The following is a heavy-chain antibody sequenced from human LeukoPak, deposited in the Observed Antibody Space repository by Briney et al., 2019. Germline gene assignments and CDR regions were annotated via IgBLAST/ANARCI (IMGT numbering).Heavy chain of an antibody. V-gene: IGHV4-61*02. CDR1: GGSISSGSYY. J-gene: IGHJ6*03. D-gene: IGHD1-26*01. CDR2: IYTSGST. Sequence: PSETLSLTCTVSGGSISSGSYYWSWIRQPAGKGLEWIGRIYTSGSTNYNPSLKSRVTISVDTSKNQFSLKLSSVTAADTAVYYCARDPNKVGAMDYYYYMDVWGKGTTVTVSS. CDR3: ARDPNKVGAMDYYYYMDV.